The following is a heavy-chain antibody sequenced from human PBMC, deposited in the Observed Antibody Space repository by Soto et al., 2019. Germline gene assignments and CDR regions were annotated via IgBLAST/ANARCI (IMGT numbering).Heavy chain of an antibody. CDR2: IYYSGST. Sequence: ETLSLTCTVSGGSISSSSYYWGWIRQPPGKGLEWIGSIYYSGSTYYNPSLKSRVTISVDTSKNQFSLKLSSVTAADTAVYYCARRRRAFDYWGQGTLVTVSS. CDR1: GGSISSSSYY. J-gene: IGHJ4*02. V-gene: IGHV4-39*01. CDR3: ARRRRAFDY.